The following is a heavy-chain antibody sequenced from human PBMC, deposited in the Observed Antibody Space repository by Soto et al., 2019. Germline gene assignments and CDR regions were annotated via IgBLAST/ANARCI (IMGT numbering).Heavy chain of an antibody. V-gene: IGHV1-2*02. CDR2: ISPKNGGT. J-gene: IGHJ4*02. CDR3: ARDLVHYGSGSHEIY. CDR1: GYTFTGYY. D-gene: IGHD3-10*01. Sequence: QVQLVQSGAEVKKPGASVRVSCKASGYTFTGYYIHWVRQAPGQGLEWMGWISPKNGGTHYARSFQGRVTMTRDTFTSRAYMCLSRLRSDDPAVYYCARDLVHYGSGSHEIYWGQGPLVTV.